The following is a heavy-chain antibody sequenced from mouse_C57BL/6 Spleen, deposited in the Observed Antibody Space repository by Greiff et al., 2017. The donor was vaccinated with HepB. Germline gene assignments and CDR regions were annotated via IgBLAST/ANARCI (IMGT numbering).Heavy chain of an antibody. J-gene: IGHJ3*01. CDR2: IHPNSGST. CDR1: GYTFTSYW. CDR3: AREGAAAWFAY. V-gene: IGHV1-64*01. D-gene: IGHD3-3*01. Sequence: VQLQQPGAELVKPGASVKLSCKASGYTFTSYWMHWVKQRPGQGLEWIGMIHPNSGSTNYNEKFKSKATLTVDKSSSTAYMQLSSLTSEDSAVYYCAREGAAAWFAYGGQGTLVTVSA.